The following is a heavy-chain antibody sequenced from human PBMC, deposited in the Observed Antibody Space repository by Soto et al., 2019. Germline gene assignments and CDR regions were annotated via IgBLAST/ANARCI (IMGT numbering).Heavy chain of an antibody. J-gene: IGHJ6*03. D-gene: IGHD2-2*02. CDR3: AREGCSSTSCYTRTSYYYYYYMDV. Sequence: VSVKVCCKASVYTFNSYAMHWVRQDTGQRLEWMGWINAGNGNTKYSQKFQGRVTITRDTSASTAYMELSSLRSEDTAVYYCAREGCSSTSCYTRTSYYYYYYMDVWGKGTTVTVSS. V-gene: IGHV1-3*01. CDR1: VYTFNSYA. CDR2: INAGNGNT.